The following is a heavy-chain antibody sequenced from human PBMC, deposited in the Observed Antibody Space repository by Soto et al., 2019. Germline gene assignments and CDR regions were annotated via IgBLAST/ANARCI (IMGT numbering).Heavy chain of an antibody. CDR2: AYNKGIT. Sequence: SETLSLTCTVSGGSISSGYFYWTWIRQHPGKGLEWIGYAYNKGITYYNPSLQSRATISLDTSKNQFSLKLISATAADTAVYYCARRYYNSSAGFDPWGQGTLVTSPQ. CDR3: ARRYYNSSAGFDP. V-gene: IGHV4-31*03. D-gene: IGHD3-22*01. J-gene: IGHJ5*02. CDR1: GGSISSGYFY.